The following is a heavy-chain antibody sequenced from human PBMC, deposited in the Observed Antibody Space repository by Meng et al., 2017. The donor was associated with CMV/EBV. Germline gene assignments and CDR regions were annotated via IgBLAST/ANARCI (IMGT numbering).Heavy chain of an antibody. Sequence: SVKVSCKASGGTFSSYAISWVRQAPGQGLEWMGGIIPIFGTANYAQKFQGRVTITTDESTSTAYMELSSLRSEDTAVYYCASGYDFWSGYYPSHYGMDVWGQGTTVTVSS. J-gene: IGHJ6*02. CDR1: GGTFSSYA. CDR3: ASGYDFWSGYYPSHYGMDV. V-gene: IGHV1-69*05. CDR2: IIPIFGTA. D-gene: IGHD3-3*01.